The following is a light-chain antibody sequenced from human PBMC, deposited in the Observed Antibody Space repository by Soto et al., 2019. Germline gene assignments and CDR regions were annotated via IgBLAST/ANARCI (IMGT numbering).Light chain of an antibody. CDR3: QQFGGSPPIT. V-gene: IGKV3-20*01. Sequence: EVVLTQSPGTLSLSPGERATLSCRASQSVSSTYLAWYQHKPGQAPRLLIYGASSRATAIPDRFSGSGSGTDFTLTISRLEPEDSAVYYCQQFGGSPPITFGQGTRLEIK. J-gene: IGKJ5*01. CDR1: QSVSSTY. CDR2: GAS.